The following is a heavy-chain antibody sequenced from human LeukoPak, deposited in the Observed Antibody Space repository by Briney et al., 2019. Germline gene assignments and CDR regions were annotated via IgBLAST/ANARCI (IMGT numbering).Heavy chain of an antibody. J-gene: IGHJ4*02. D-gene: IGHD3-10*01. Sequence: SETLSLTCAVYGGSFSGYYWSWIRQPPGKGLEWIGEINHSGSTNYNPSLKSRVTISVDTSKNQFSLKLSSVTAADTAVYYCARGSPYYYGSGSYYRHFVYWGQGTLVTVSS. CDR1: GGSFSGYY. CDR3: ARGSPYYYGSGSYYRHFVY. V-gene: IGHV4-34*01. CDR2: INHSGST.